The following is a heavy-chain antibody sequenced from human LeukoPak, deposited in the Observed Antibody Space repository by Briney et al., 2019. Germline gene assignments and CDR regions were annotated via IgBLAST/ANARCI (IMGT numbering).Heavy chain of an antibody. D-gene: IGHD2-15*01. CDR1: GYSFTSYW. J-gene: IGHJ5*02. Sequence: GESLKISCKGSGYSFTSYWIGWVRQMPGRGLEWMGIIYPGDSDTRYSPSFQGQVTISADKSISTAYLQWSSLKASDTAMYYSARLFRGVVVAATPGVWFDPWGQGTLVTVSS. V-gene: IGHV5-51*01. CDR3: ARLFRGVVVAATPGVWFDP. CDR2: IYPGDSDT.